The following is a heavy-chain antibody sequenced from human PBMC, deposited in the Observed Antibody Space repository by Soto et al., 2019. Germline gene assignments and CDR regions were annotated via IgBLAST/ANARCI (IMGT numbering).Heavy chain of an antibody. V-gene: IGHV4-4*09. D-gene: IGHD3-10*01. CDR2: VYPSGST. Sequence: SETLSLTCAISGGSFSSYYWTWIRQRPGKGLEWIGDVYPSGSTNYSTSLKSQAAISDDTSNNQFPLTLTSMTAADTALHYCTRGATMVRAASLFRRRAAYDGFDPWGQGTLLTVSS. CDR3: TRGATMVRAASLFRRRAAYDGFDP. J-gene: IGHJ4*03. CDR1: GGSFSSYY.